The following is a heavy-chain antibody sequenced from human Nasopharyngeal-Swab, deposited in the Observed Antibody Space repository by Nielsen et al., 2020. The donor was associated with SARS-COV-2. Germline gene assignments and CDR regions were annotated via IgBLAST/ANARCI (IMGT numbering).Heavy chain of an antibody. J-gene: IGHJ3*02. Sequence: SETLSLTCTVSGGSISSGGYYWSWIRQHPGRGLEWIGYISYSGSTYYNPSLKSRVTISVDTSKNQFSLRLSSVTAADTAVYYCARAQGVITMIVVVINAFDIWGQGTMVTVSS. CDR3: ARAQGVITMIVVVINAFDI. V-gene: IGHV4-31*03. CDR1: GGSISSGGYY. D-gene: IGHD3-22*01. CDR2: ISYSGST.